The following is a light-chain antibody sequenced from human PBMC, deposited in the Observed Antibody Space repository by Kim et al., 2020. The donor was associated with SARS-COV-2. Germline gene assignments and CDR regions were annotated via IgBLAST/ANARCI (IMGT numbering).Light chain of an antibody. CDR3: AAWDDSLNDYV. V-gene: IGLV1-44*01. Sequence: GQRVTISCSGSSSNIGSNPVNWYQQLPGTAPKLLIYSNNQRPSGVPDRFSGSKSGTSASLAISGLQSEDEADYYCAAWDDSLNDYVFGTGTKVTVL. CDR2: SNN. J-gene: IGLJ1*01. CDR1: SSNIGSNP.